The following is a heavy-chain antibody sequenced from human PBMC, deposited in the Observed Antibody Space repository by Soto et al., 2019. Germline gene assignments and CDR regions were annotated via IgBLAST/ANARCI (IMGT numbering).Heavy chain of an antibody. D-gene: IGHD2-2*01. CDR2: IYWNDDK. J-gene: IGHJ4*01. CDR3: AHTKIVVVPAATHNFDY. V-gene: IGHV2-5*01. CDR1: GFSPNTSGMG. Sequence: GSGPTLVNPTQTLTLTCTFSGFSPNTSGMGVGWIRQPPGKALEWLALIYWNDDKRYRPSLNSRLTIAKDTSKSQVVLTVTNVDPVDTATYYCAHTKIVVVPAATHNFDYWGQGILVTV.